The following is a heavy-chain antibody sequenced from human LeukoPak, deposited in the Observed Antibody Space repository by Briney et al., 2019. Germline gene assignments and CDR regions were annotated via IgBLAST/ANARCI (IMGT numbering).Heavy chain of an antibody. D-gene: IGHD3-10*02. V-gene: IGHV4-59*01. CDR3: ATDVRGLVPYYFDF. J-gene: IGHJ4*02. CDR2: IYYSGST. CDR1: GGSISSYY. Sequence: SETLSLTCAVSGGSISSYYWNWIRQPPGKGLEWIGYIYYSGSTNYNPSLKSRVTISIDTSKNQLSLQLTSVTAADTAVYYCATDVRGLVPYYFDFWGQGTLVTVSA.